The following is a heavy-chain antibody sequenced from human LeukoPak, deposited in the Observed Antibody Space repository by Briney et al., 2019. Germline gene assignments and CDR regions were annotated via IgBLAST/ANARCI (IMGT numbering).Heavy chain of an antibody. J-gene: IGHJ3*02. CDR1: GFTFSSYG. V-gene: IGHV3-33*01. CDR2: IWYDGSNK. CDR3: ARDRTPYYYDSSGPVDAFDI. D-gene: IGHD3-22*01. Sequence: GGSLRLSCAASGFTFSSYGMHWVRQAPGKGLEWVAVIWYDGSNKYYADSVKGRFTISRDNSKNTLYLRMNSLRAEDTAVYYCARDRTPYYYDSSGPVDAFDIWGQGTMVTVSS.